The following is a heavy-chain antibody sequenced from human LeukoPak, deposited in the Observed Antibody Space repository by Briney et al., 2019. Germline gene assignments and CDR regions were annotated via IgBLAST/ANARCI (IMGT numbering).Heavy chain of an antibody. CDR3: ARGVYIAAAQYGY. V-gene: IGHV4-59*01. Sequence: SETLSLTCTVSGGSISNYYWSWIRQPPGKGLEWTGHIYYSGTTNYNPSLKSRVTISVDTSKNQFSLKLNSVTAADTAVYYCARGVYIAAAQYGYWGQGTLVTVSS. D-gene: IGHD6-13*01. CDR1: GGSISNYY. J-gene: IGHJ4*02. CDR2: IYYSGTT.